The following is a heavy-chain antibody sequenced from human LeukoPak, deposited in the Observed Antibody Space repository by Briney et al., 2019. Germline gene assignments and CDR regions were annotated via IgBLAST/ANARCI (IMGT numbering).Heavy chain of an antibody. CDR2: IKSKTDGGTT. CDR3: TTDRWFGEFGYFDY. D-gene: IGHD3-10*01. Sequence: GGSPRLSCAASGFTFSNAWMSWVRQAPGKGLEWVGRIKSKTDGGTTDYAAPVKGRFTISRDDSKNTLYLQMNSLKTEDTAVYYCTTDRWFGEFGYFDYWGQGTLVTVSS. CDR1: GFTFSNAW. V-gene: IGHV3-15*01. J-gene: IGHJ4*02.